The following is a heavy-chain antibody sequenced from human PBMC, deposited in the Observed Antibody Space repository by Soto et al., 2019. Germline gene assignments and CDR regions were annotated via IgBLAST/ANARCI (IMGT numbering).Heavy chain of an antibody. Sequence: QVQLVQSGAEVKKPGSSVKVSCKASGGTFSSYAISWVRQAPGQGLEWMGGISPILGTANYAQKFQGRVTITADESTSKAYMELSSLRSEDTAVYYCARSGWANGGVINWGQGTLVTVSS. CDR1: GGTFSSYA. J-gene: IGHJ4*02. D-gene: IGHD3-16*01. CDR2: ISPILGTA. V-gene: IGHV1-69*01. CDR3: ARSGWANGGVIN.